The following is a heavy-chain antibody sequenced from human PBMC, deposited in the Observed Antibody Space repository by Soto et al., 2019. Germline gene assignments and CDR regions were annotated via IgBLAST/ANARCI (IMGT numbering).Heavy chain of an antibody. Sequence: VKVSCKASGGTFSSYAISWVRLAPGQGLEWMGGIIPIFGTANYAQKFQGRVTITADESTSTAYMELSSLRSEDTAVYYCARDQQQLVRRHYYYGMDVWGQGTTVTVSS. CDR1: GGTFSSYA. CDR2: IIPIFGTA. CDR3: ARDQQQLVRRHYYYGMDV. V-gene: IGHV1-69*01. D-gene: IGHD6-13*01. J-gene: IGHJ6*02.